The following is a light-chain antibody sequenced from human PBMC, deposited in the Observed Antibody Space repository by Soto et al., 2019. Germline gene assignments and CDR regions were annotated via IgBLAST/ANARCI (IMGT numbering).Light chain of an antibody. Sequence: DIQMTQSPSTLSASVGDRVTITCRASQTISTWLAWYQQKPGKAPQVLIYKASSLESGVPSRFSGSGSGTEFTLTISSLQPEDFATYYCQQYSDYSQTFGQGTKLEIK. J-gene: IGKJ2*01. CDR2: KAS. CDR3: QQYSDYSQT. CDR1: QTISTW. V-gene: IGKV1-5*03.